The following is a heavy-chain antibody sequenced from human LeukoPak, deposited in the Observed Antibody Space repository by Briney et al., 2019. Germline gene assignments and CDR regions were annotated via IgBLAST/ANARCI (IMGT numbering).Heavy chain of an antibody. D-gene: IGHD3-10*01. J-gene: IGHJ3*02. V-gene: IGHV1-58*01. CDR2: MVVGSGDT. CDR1: GFTFTSSS. Sequence: SVKLSCKASGFTFTSSSVQWVRQARGQRLEWIGWMVVGSGDTNSAQKFQERVTITRDMSTRTAYMELSSLRSEDTAVYFCGADSMPRGVFSYAFDIWGQGTMVTVSS. CDR3: GADSMPRGVFSYAFDI.